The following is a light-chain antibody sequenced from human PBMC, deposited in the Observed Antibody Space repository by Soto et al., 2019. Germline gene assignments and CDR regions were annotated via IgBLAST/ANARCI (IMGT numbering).Light chain of an antibody. J-gene: IGKJ1*01. Sequence: ETGVTQPQTTRSLARGEGEALRSRSSQSVNNFLAWYQQRPGQAPRLLMYEASNRATGVPARFSGSGSGTYFSRPSSSLEPDDFAIYYGQQRRNWPATFGQGTQVDIK. V-gene: IGKV3-11*01. CDR1: QSVNNF. CDR2: EAS. CDR3: QQRRNWPAT.